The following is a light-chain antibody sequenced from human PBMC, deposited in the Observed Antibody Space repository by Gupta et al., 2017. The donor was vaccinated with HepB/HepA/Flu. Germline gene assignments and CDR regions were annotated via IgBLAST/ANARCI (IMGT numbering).Light chain of an antibody. V-gene: IGKV3-20*01. CDR1: QSVSSSY. Sequence: EIVLTQSPGTLSLSPGERATLSCRASQSVSSSYLAWYQQKPGQAPSLLIYGASSRATGIPDRFSGSGSGTDFTLTISSREPEDFAVYYCQQDCSSPWTFGQGTKVEIK. CDR2: GAS. CDR3: QQDCSSPWT. J-gene: IGKJ1*01.